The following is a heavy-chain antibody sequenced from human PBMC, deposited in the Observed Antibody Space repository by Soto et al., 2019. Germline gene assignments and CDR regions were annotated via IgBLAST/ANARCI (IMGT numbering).Heavy chain of an antibody. CDR3: ARDIVSDYGDFGWFDP. Sequence: GGSITSYYWSWIRQPPGKGLEWIGEINHSGSTSHNPSLKSRVTISVDTSKNQFSLKLSSVTAADTAVYYCARDIVSDYGDFGWFDPWGQGTLVTVSS. CDR1: GGSITSYY. CDR2: INHSGST. D-gene: IGHD4-17*01. J-gene: IGHJ5*02. V-gene: IGHV4-34*01.